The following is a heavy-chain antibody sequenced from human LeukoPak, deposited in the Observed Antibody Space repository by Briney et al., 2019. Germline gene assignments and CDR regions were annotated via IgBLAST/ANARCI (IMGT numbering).Heavy chain of an antibody. V-gene: IGHV4-59*01. D-gene: IGHD3-22*01. Sequence: SETLSLTCTASGGSISSYYWSWIRQPPGKGLEWIGYIYYSGSTNYNPFLKSRVTISVDTSKNQFSLKLSSVTAADTAVYYCARVGLSSGYHYYFDCWGQGTRVTVSS. J-gene: IGHJ4*02. CDR3: ARVGLSSGYHYYFDC. CDR2: IYYSGST. CDR1: GGSISSYY.